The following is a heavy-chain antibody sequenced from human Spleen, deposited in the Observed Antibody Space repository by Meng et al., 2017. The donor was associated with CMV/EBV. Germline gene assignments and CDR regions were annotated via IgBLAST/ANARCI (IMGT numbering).Heavy chain of an antibody. CDR1: DFTFSDYY. CDR2: ISGSGRTI. V-gene: IGHV3-11*01. J-gene: IGHJ6*02. CDR3: AKYMALYYYGSGSYESSGMDV. D-gene: IGHD3-10*01. Sequence: GGSLRLSCAASDFTFSDYYMTWIRQAPGKGLEWVSYISGSGRTIYYADSVKGRFTISRDNAKKSLFLQMNSRRAEDTAVYYCAKYMALYYYGSGSYESSGMDVWGQGTTVTVSS.